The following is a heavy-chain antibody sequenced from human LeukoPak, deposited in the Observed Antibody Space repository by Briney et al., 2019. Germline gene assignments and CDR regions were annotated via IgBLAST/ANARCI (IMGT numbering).Heavy chain of an antibody. CDR1: GYTFTGYY. CDR3: ARGPNIAAAGTGRGAFDI. V-gene: IGHV1-2*02. D-gene: IGHD6-13*01. CDR2: INPNSGGT. J-gene: IGHJ3*02. Sequence: ASVKVSCKASGYTFTGYYMHWVRRAPGQGLEWMGWINPNSGGTNYAQKFQGRVTMTRDTSISTAYMELSSLRSEDTAVYYCARGPNIAAAGTGRGAFDIWGQGTMVTVSS.